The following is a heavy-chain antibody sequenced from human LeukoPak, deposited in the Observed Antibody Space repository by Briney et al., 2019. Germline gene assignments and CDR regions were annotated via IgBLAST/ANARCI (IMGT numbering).Heavy chain of an antibody. D-gene: IGHD5-24*01. Sequence: QPGGSLRLFCAASGFSFSDHYMDWVRQAPGKGLEWVANINQDGSVKNYVDSVKGRFTISRDNAKNSLYLQVNSLRVDDTAVYYCARGAPYRDSDDYWGQGTLVTVSS. CDR3: ARGAPYRDSDDY. CDR1: GFSFSDHY. J-gene: IGHJ4*02. V-gene: IGHV3-7*05. CDR2: INQDGSVK.